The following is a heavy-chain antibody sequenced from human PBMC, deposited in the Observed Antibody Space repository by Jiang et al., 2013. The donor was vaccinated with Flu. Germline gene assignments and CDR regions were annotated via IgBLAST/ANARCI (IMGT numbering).Heavy chain of an antibody. Sequence: SGAEVKKPGASVKVSCKASGYTFTSYDINWVRQATGQGLEWMGWMNPNSGNTGYAQKFQGRVTMTRNTSISTAYMELSSLRSEDTAVYYCARVSYNWNYAYYYYYMDVWAKGPRSPSP. CDR2: MNPNSGNT. D-gene: IGHD1-7*01. CDR1: GYTFTSYD. CDR3: ARVSYNWNYAYYYYYMDV. V-gene: IGHV1-8*01. J-gene: IGHJ6*03.